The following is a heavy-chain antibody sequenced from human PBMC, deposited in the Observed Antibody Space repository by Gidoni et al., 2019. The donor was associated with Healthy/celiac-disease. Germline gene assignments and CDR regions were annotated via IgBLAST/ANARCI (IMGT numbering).Heavy chain of an antibody. CDR2: INPNSGGT. D-gene: IGHD3-3*01. Sequence: QVQLVQSGAEVKKPGASVKVSCKASGYTFTGYSMHWVRQAPGQGLEWMGWINPNSGGTNYAQKFQGWVTMTRDTSISTAYMELSRLRSDDTAVYYCARDRRGVYDFWSGSGMDVWGQGTTVTVSS. CDR3: ARDRRGVYDFWSGSGMDV. CDR1: GYTFTGYS. J-gene: IGHJ6*02. V-gene: IGHV1-2*04.